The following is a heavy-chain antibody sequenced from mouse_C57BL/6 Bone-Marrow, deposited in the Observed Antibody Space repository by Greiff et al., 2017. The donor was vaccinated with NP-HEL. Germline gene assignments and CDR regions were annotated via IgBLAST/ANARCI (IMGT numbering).Heavy chain of an antibody. D-gene: IGHD3-2*02. J-gene: IGHJ1*03. CDR1: GYAFSSSW. CDR2: IYPGDGDT. V-gene: IGHV1-82*01. Sequence: VQLQQSGPELVKPGASVKISCKASGYAFSSSWMNWVKQRPGKGLEWIGRIYPGDGDTNYNGKFKGKATLTADKSSSTAYMQLSSLTSEDSAVYFCARGETAQATAYFDVWGTGTTVTVSS. CDR3: ARGETAQATAYFDV.